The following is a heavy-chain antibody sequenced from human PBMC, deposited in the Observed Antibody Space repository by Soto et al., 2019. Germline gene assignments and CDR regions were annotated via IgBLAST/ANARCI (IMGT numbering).Heavy chain of an antibody. CDR2: ISWNSGSI. D-gene: IGHD1-1*01. CDR1: GFTFDDYA. V-gene: IGHV3-9*01. CDR3: AKAWTLYYFYGMDV. Sequence: EVQLVESGGGLVQSGRSLRLSCAASGFTFDDYAMHWVRQAPGKGLEWVSGISWNSGSIGYADSVKGRFTISRDNAKNSLYLQMNSLRAEDTALYYCAKAWTLYYFYGMDVWGQGTTVTVSS. J-gene: IGHJ6*02.